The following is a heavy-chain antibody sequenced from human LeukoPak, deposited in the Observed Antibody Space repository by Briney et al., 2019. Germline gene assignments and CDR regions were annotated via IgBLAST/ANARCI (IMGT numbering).Heavy chain of an antibody. CDR2: ISTSGVST. D-gene: IGHD2-8*02. V-gene: IGHV3-23*01. CDR1: GFTFSSYA. J-gene: IGHJ4*02. Sequence: PGGSLRLSCAASGFTFSSYAMTWVRQAPGKGLEWVSSISTSGVSTNYAVSVKGRFTISRDNSKTMVYLQMNSLRAEDTAVYYCAKNTGGTYLDYWGQGILVTVSS. CDR3: AKNTGGTYLDY.